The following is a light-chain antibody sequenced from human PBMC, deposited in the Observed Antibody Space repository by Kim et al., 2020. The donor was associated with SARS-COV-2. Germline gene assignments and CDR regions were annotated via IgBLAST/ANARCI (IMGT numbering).Light chain of an antibody. J-gene: IGKJ5*01. Sequence: DIQMTQSPSSLSASVGDRVTITCRASEGIRSWLAWYQQKPGTAPKLLIYDASSLQSGVPPRFSGSGSGTDFTLTISSLRPEDFATYFCQQANSFPVTFGQGTRLEIK. CDR3: QQANSFPVT. CDR2: DAS. CDR1: EGIRSW. V-gene: IGKV1D-12*01.